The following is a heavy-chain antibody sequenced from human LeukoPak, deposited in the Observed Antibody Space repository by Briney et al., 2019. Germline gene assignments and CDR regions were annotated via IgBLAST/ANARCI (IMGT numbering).Heavy chain of an antibody. V-gene: IGHV4-59*08. CDR2: IYYSGST. Sequence: SSETLSLTCAVYGGSFSGYYWSWIRQPPGKGLEWIGYIYYSGSTNYNPSLKSRVTISVDTSKNQFSLKLSSVTAADTAVYYCARQTFPGCFDYWGQGTLVTVSS. J-gene: IGHJ4*02. CDR3: ARQTFPGCFDY. D-gene: IGHD6-19*01. CDR1: GGSFSGYY.